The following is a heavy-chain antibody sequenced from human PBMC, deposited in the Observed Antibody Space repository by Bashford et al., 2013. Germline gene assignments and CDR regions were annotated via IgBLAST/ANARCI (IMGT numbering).Heavy chain of an antibody. D-gene: IGHD1-20*01. J-gene: IGHJ5*02. CDR2: IDPSDSYT. CDR3: ARHFMSDEYNWNGDWFDP. Sequence: GESLKISCKGSGYSFTSYWISWVRQMPGKGLEWMGRIDPSDSYTNYSPSFQGHVTISADKSISTAYLQWSSLKASDTAMYYCARHFMSDEYNWNGDWFDPWGQGTLVTVSS. V-gene: IGHV5-10-1*01. CDR1: GYSFTSYW.